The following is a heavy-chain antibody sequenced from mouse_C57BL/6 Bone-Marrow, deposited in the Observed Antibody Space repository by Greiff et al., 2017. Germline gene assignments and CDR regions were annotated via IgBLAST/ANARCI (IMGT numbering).Heavy chain of an antibody. J-gene: IGHJ4*01. Sequence: EVQGVESGPELVKPGASVKISCKASGYSFTGYYMNWVKQSPEKSLEWIGEINPSTGGTTYNQKFKAKATLTVDKSSSTAYMQLKSLTSEDSAVYYCARWLGPYYYAMDYWGQGTSVTVSS. CDR1: GYSFTGYY. D-gene: IGHD2-2*01. CDR2: INPSTGGT. V-gene: IGHV1-42*01. CDR3: ARWLGPYYYAMDY.